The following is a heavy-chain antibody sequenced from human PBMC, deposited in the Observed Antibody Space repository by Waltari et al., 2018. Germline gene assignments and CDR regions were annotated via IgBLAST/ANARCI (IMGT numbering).Heavy chain of an antibody. CDR2: INPSGGST. D-gene: IGHD1-7*01. Sequence: QVQLVQSGAEVKKPGASVKVSCKASGYTFTSYYMHWVRPAPGQGLEWMGIINPSGGSTSYAQKFQGRVTMTRDTSTSTVYMELSSLRSEDTAVYYCARSPYNWNYKHDDNWFDPWGQGTLVTVSS. J-gene: IGHJ5*02. V-gene: IGHV1-46*01. CDR1: GYTFTSYY. CDR3: ARSPYNWNYKHDDNWFDP.